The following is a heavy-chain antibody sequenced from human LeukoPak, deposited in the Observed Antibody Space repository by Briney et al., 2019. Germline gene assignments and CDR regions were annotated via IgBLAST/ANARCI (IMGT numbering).Heavy chain of an antibody. Sequence: GGSLRLSCAASGFSFSDAWMNWVRQAPGKGLEWVGRIKSKSDAGTTDYGAPVKGRFTISRDDSKHTLYLQMNSLKIEDTAVYYCARGQQLEAYLFDYWGQGTLVTVSS. J-gene: IGHJ4*02. D-gene: IGHD6-13*01. CDR1: GFSFSDAW. V-gene: IGHV3-15*01. CDR2: IKSKSDAGTT. CDR3: ARGQQLEAYLFDY.